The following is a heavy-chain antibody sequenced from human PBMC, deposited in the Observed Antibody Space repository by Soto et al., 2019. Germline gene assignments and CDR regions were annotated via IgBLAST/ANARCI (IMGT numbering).Heavy chain of an antibody. CDR3: ARLAPRYRIRDYNYYSLDF. CDR2: INYSGST. Sequence: PSETLSLTCTVSGGSVSNYYWTWIRQPPGKGLEWISYINYSGSTDHSPPLKSRVTISLDTSKNQFSLRLISVTAADTAVYYCARLAPRYRIRDYNYYSLDFWGQGTTVTVSS. V-gene: IGHV4-59*02. D-gene: IGHD3-16*02. J-gene: IGHJ6*02. CDR1: GGSVSNYY.